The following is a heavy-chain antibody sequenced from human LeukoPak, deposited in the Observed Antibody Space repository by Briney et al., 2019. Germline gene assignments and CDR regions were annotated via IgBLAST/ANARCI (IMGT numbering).Heavy chain of an antibody. D-gene: IGHD6-6*01. Sequence: PSETLSLTCTVSGGSIISGDFYWIWIRQPPGKGLEWIGYIYYSGNTYYNPSLKSLITISVDTSKNQFSLKLSSVTAADTAVYYCARGDWSSSIDYWGQGTLVTVSS. J-gene: IGHJ4*02. CDR1: GGSIISGDFY. CDR2: IYYSGNT. CDR3: ARGDWSSSIDY. V-gene: IGHV4-30-4*01.